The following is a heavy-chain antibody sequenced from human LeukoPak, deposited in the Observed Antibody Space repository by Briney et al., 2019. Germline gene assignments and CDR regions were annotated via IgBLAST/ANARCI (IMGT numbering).Heavy chain of an antibody. J-gene: IGHJ4*02. Sequence: GGSLRLSCAASGFTFSNTWMNWVRQAPGKGLEWVGRIQSKTDDGTPAYAAPVKGRFTISRDDSKTTLYLQMNSLKTEDTAVYYCATLTVRGVINIWGQGTLVTVSS. CDR1: GFTFSNTW. CDR3: ATLTVRGVINI. CDR2: IQSKTDDGTP. D-gene: IGHD3-10*01. V-gene: IGHV3-15*01.